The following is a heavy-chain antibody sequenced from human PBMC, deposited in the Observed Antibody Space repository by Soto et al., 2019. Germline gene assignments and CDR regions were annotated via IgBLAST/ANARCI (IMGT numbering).Heavy chain of an antibody. CDR2: IYYSGST. Sequence: SETLSLTCTVSGGSISSYYWSWIRQPPGKGLEWIGYIYYSGSTNYNPSLKSRVTISVDTSKNQFSLKLSSVTAADTAVYYCAREGRRDGYNSAFDIWGQGTMVTVSS. CDR3: AREGRRDGYNSAFDI. D-gene: IGHD5-12*01. J-gene: IGHJ3*02. CDR1: GGSISSYY. V-gene: IGHV4-59*12.